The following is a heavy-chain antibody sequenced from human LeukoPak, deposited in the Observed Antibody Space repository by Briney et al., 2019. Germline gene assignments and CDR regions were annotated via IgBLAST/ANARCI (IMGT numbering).Heavy chain of an antibody. CDR3: ARETPRRGETRDGYR. CDR2: ISSSGSTI. Sequence: GGSLRLSCAASGFTFSSYSMNWVRQAPGKGLEWVSYISSSGSTIDYADSVKGRFTISRDNPKNLLFLQINSLRVEDTAVYYCARETPRRGETRDGYRWGQGTLVTVSS. V-gene: IGHV3-48*04. D-gene: IGHD5-24*01. CDR1: GFTFSSYS. J-gene: IGHJ4*02.